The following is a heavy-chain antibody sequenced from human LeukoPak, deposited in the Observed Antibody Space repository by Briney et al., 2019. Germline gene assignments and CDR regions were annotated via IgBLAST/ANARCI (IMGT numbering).Heavy chain of an antibody. CDR2: IYSSVT. CDR1: GFTVSSNS. D-gene: IGHD4/OR15-4a*01. Sequence: GGSLRLSCTVSGFTVSSNSMSWVRQAPGKGLEWVSFIYSSVTHYSDSVKGRFTISRDNSKNTLYLQMNSLRAEDTAVYYCARRAGAYSHPYDYGGQGTLVTVSS. J-gene: IGHJ4*02. V-gene: IGHV3-53*01. CDR3: ARRAGAYSHPYDY.